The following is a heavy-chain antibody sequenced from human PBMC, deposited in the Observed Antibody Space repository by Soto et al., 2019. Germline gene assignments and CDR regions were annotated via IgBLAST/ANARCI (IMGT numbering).Heavy chain of an antibody. CDR3: ARDQGSSSVYYYYYGMDV. Sequence: GASVKVSCKASGYTFTSYGISCVRRAPGQGLEWMGWISAYNGNTNYAQKLQGRVTMTTDTSTSTVYMELRSLRSDDTAVYYCARDQGSSSVYYYYYGMDVWGQGTTVTVSS. CDR1: GYTFTSYG. CDR2: ISAYNGNT. D-gene: IGHD6-6*01. V-gene: IGHV1-18*01. J-gene: IGHJ6*02.